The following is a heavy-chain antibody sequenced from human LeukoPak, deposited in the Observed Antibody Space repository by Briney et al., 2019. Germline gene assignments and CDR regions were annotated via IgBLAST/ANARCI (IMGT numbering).Heavy chain of an antibody. D-gene: IGHD1-26*01. V-gene: IGHV3-21*01. CDR1: GFTFSSCS. J-gene: IGHJ4*02. CDR3: AREGSGSYYPDY. Sequence: PGGSLRLSCAASGFTFSSCSMNWVRQAPGKGLEWVSSISSSSSYIYYADSVKGRFTISRDNAKNSLYLQMNSLRAEDTAVYYCAREGSGSYYPDYWGQGTLVTVSS. CDR2: ISSSSSYI.